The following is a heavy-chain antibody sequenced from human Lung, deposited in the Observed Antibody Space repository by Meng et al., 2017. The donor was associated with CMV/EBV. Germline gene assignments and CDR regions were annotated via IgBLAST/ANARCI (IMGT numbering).Heavy chain of an antibody. V-gene: IGHV3-21*01. J-gene: IGHJ4*02. Sequence: GESLKISCAASGFTFSSYSMNWVRQAPGKGLEWVSSISSSSSYIYYADSVKGRFTISRDNAKNSLYLQMNSLRAEDTAVYYCARDLAFGGWYEYWGQGTLVTVSS. CDR3: ARDLAFGGWYEY. CDR2: ISSSSSYI. CDR1: GFTFSSYS. D-gene: IGHD6-19*01.